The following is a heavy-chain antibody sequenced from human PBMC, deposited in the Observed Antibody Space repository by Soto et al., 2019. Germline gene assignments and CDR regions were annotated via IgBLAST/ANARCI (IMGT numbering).Heavy chain of an antibody. CDR3: VRGEDEIFWPNWLAP. CDR1: GYSFTAFW. D-gene: IGHD3-9*01. CDR2: IYPDDSDT. J-gene: IGHJ5*02. V-gene: IGHV5-51*01. Sequence: PGESLKISCKGSGYSFTAFWIGWVRQTPGKGLEWIVIIYPDDSDTKYSSSFQGQVTISADKSSSTAYLQWSSLRASDTAIYYCVRGEDEIFWPNWLAPGGKGPLVTASS.